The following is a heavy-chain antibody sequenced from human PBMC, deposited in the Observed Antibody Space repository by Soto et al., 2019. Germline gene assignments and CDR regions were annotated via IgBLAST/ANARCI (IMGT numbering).Heavy chain of an antibody. D-gene: IGHD6-19*01. CDR1: GFTFSTYG. V-gene: IGHV3-30*02. CDR3: AKEKSSGWSPYFDY. Sequence: PGGSLRLSCAASGFTFSTYGMHWVRQAPGKGLEWVAVMGNDGITTFYADSVKGRFTISRDNSKNTLYLQMNSLRAEDTAVYYCAKEKSSGWSPYFDYWGQGTLVSVS. CDR2: MGNDGITT. J-gene: IGHJ4*02.